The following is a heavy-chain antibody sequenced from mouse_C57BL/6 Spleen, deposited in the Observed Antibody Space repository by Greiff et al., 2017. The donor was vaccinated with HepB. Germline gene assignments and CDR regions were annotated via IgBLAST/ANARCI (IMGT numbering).Heavy chain of an antibody. V-gene: IGHV1-81*01. CDR2: IYPRSGNT. D-gene: IGHD1-1*01. CDR1: GYTFTSYG. Sequence: VQLQESGAELARPGASVKLSCKASGYTFTSYGISWVKQRTGQGLEWIGEIYPRSGNTYYNEKFKGKATLTADKSSSTAYMELRSLTSEDSAVYFCARLGDYYYGSSPYAMDYWGQGTSVTVSS. J-gene: IGHJ4*01. CDR3: ARLGDYYYGSSPYAMDY.